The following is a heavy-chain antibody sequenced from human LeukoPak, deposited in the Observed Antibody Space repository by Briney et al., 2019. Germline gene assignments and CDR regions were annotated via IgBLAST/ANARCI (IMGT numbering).Heavy chain of an antibody. D-gene: IGHD2-8*01. J-gene: IGHJ6*03. CDR3: ANAGFRREVMVYAKYDIDV. CDR2: IYSGGST. V-gene: IGHV3-53*01. Sequence: GGSLRLSCAASGFTVSSNYMSWVRQAPGKGLEWVSIIYSGGSTYYADSVKGRFTISRDNSKNTLYLQMNSLRPEDTAVYYCANAGFRREVMVYAKYDIDVWGKGTTVTVSS. CDR1: GFTVSSNY.